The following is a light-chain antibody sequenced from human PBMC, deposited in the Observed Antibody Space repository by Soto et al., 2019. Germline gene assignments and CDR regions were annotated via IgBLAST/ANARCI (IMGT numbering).Light chain of an antibody. CDR3: CSYTTPTSRV. J-gene: IGLJ1*01. Sequence: QSALTQPASVSGSPGQSITISCTGTSSDVGHYNYVSWYQQHPGNAPKLVIYDVSIRASGVSDRFSGSKSGNTASLTISGLQAEDEADYYCCSYTTPTSRVFGTGTKLTVL. CDR1: SSDVGHYNY. CDR2: DVS. V-gene: IGLV2-14*03.